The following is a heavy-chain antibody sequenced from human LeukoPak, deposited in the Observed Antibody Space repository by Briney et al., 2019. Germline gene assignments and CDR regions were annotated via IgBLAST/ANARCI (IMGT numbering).Heavy chain of an antibody. V-gene: IGHV3-73*01. Sequence: SGGSLRLPCAASGFTFSGSAMHWVRQASGKGLEWVGRIRSKANSYATAYAASVKGRFTISRDDSKNTAHLQMNSLKTEDTAVYYCTRQQRDRGPFYYYYYMDVWGKGTTVTVSS. CDR3: TRQQRDRGPFYYYYYMDV. CDR2: IRSKANSYAT. CDR1: GFTFSGSA. J-gene: IGHJ6*03.